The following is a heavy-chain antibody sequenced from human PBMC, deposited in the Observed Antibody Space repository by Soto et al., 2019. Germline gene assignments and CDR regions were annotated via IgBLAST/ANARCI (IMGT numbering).Heavy chain of an antibody. CDR1: GFNFSNYA. Sequence: EVQLLESGGDFKQPGGSLRLSCEGSGFNFSNYALNWVRQAPGKRLEWVSVISGNSGTTYYAASVKGRFTISRDNSKKTLYLRMNGRRADDTAVYYCAQGRAITVFGVITPFDPWGQGTLVTVSS. D-gene: IGHD3-3*01. CDR2: ISGNSGTT. V-gene: IGHV3-23*01. J-gene: IGHJ5*02. CDR3: AQGRAITVFGVITPFDP.